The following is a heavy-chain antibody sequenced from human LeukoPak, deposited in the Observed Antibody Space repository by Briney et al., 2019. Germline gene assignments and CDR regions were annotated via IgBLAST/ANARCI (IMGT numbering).Heavy chain of an antibody. CDR1: GGTFSSYA. D-gene: IGHD3-22*01. CDR2: IIPIFGIA. Sequence: GASVKVSCKASGGTFSSYAISWVRQAPGQGLEWMGRIIPIFGIANYAQKVKGRVTITADKSTSTAYMELSSLRSEDTAVYYCAREGVPGKGYYDSSGYTPDVDYWGQGTLVTVSS. J-gene: IGHJ4*02. V-gene: IGHV1-69*04. CDR3: AREGVPGKGYYDSSGYTPDVDY.